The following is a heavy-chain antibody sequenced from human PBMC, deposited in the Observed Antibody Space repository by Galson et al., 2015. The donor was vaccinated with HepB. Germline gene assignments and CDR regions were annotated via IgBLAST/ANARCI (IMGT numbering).Heavy chain of an antibody. V-gene: IGHV1-18*04. D-gene: IGHD3-22*01. J-gene: IGHJ3*02. CDR3: ARDSWGREAFRYYYDSSGYDAFDI. Sequence: SVKVSCKASGYTFTSYGISWVRQAPGQGLEWMGWISAYNGNTNYAQKLQGRVTMTTDTSTSTAYMELRSLRSDDTAVYYCARDSWGREAFRYYYDSSGYDAFDIWGQGTMVTVSS. CDR2: ISAYNGNT. CDR1: GYTFTSYG.